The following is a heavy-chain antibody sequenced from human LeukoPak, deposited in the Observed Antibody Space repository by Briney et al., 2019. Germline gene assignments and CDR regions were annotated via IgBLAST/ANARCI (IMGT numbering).Heavy chain of an antibody. CDR2: ISNRGDTI. CDR1: GFTFSDYY. Sequence: GGSLRLSCAVSGFTFSDYYKSWIRHAPGKGLEWLSYISNRGDTIYYADSVRGRFTISRDNAKNSLYLQINSLRAEDTAVYYCARDRPSGYYYSYGMDVRGQGTTVTASS. J-gene: IGHJ6*02. V-gene: IGHV3-11*01. CDR3: ARDRPSGYYYSYGMDV.